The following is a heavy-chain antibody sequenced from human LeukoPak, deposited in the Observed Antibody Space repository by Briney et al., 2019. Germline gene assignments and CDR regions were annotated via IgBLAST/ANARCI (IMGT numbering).Heavy chain of an antibody. V-gene: IGHV1-8*01. Sequence: ASVKVSCKASGYTFTSYDINWVRQAIGQGLEWKGWMNPNSGNTGYAQKFQGRVTMTRNTSISTAYMELSSLRSEDTAVYYCARANPWSEWPGFYYYYYMDVWGKGTTVTVSS. CDR2: MNPNSGNT. D-gene: IGHD3-3*01. CDR3: ARANPWSEWPGFYYYYYMDV. CDR1: GYTFTSYD. J-gene: IGHJ6*03.